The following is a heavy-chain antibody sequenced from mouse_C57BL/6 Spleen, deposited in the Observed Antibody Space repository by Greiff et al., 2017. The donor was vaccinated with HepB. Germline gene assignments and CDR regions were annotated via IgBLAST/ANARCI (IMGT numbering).Heavy chain of an antibody. D-gene: IGHD1-1*01. Sequence: QVQLQQPGAELVRPGSSVKLSCKASGYTFTSYWMQWVKQRPIQGLEWIGNIDPSDSETHYNQKFKDKATLTVDKSSSTAYMQLRSLTSEDSAVYYFARGDYYCFMDYWGQGTSVTVSS. CDR3: ARGDYYCFMDY. CDR2: IDPSDSET. CDR1: GYTFTSYW. V-gene: IGHV1-52*01. J-gene: IGHJ4*01.